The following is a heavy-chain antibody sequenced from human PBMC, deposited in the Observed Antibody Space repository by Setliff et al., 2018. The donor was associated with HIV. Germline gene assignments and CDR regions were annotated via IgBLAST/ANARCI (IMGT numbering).Heavy chain of an antibody. Sequence: SETLSLTCSVSGGSITNDNNYWGWIRQHPGKGLDWIGRVYYSGSTDYNPSLQSRATLSIDTSKNQFSLKLTSVIAADTAIYYCARGPFVLRFLERLVYFDYWGQGKLVTVSS. CDR3: ARGPFVLRFLERLVYFDY. J-gene: IGHJ4*02. V-gene: IGHV4-31*03. CDR2: VYYSGST. CDR1: GGSITNDNNY. D-gene: IGHD3-3*01.